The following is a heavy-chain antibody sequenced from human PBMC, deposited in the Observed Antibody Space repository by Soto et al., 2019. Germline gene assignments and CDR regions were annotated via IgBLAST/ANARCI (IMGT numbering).Heavy chain of an antibody. CDR1: AGSMKTTNW. Sequence: VQLRESGPGQVKTSGTLSLTCAVSAGSMKTTNWWSWVRQPPAKGLEWIGEVFHSGITRYNPSLKSRATVSVDTSKNQFFLNLASVTAADTAVYYCTKDEAGSPFRYWGQGALVTVSS. D-gene: IGHD3-10*01. V-gene: IGHV4-4*02. CDR3: TKDEAGSPFRY. J-gene: IGHJ4*02. CDR2: VFHSGIT.